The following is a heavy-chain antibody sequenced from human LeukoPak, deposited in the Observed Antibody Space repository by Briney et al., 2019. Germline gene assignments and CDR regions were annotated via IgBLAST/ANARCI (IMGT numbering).Heavy chain of an antibody. CDR1: GYTFTGYY. CDR3: AREGRGPRGRYYYYYMDV. Sequence: ASVKVSCKASGYTFTGYYMHWVRQAPGQGLEWMGIINPSGGSTSYAQKFQGRVTMTRDMSTSTVYMELSSLRSEDTAVYYCAREGRGPRGRYYYYYMDVWGKGTTVTVSS. D-gene: IGHD2-15*01. V-gene: IGHV1-46*01. CDR2: INPSGGST. J-gene: IGHJ6*03.